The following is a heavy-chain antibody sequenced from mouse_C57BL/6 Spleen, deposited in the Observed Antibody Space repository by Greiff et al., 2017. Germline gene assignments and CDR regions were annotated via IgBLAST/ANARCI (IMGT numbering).Heavy chain of an antibody. Sequence: VQLQQPGAELVKPGASVKLSCKASGYTFTSYWMQWVKQRPGQGLEWIGEIDPSASYTNYHQKFQGKATLTVDTSASTAYMQVSRLTSEDSAVYYCARWNITTVVGVDYWGQGTTLTVSS. V-gene: IGHV1-50*01. D-gene: IGHD1-1*01. CDR1: GYTFTSYW. CDR2: IDPSASYT. J-gene: IGHJ2*01. CDR3: ARWNITTVVGVDY.